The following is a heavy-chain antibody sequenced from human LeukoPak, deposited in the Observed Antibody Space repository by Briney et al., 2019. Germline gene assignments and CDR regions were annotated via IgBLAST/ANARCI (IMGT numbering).Heavy chain of an antibody. D-gene: IGHD4-11*01. V-gene: IGHV3-23*01. CDR1: GLIFGNYA. CDR2: ISGDGTET. J-gene: IGHJ4*02. Sequence: GGSLRLSCTASGLIFGNYAMTWVRQAPRRGLEWVSTISGDGTETFYADSVKGRFTISRDNSKNTHYLQMSSLRAEDTGIYYCAKGGHYSFFDYWGQGTLVTVSS. CDR3: AKGGHYSFFDY.